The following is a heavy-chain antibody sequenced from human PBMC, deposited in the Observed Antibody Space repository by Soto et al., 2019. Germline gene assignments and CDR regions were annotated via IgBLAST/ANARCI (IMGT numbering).Heavy chain of an antibody. J-gene: IGHJ6*02. Sequence: ASVKVSCKASGYSFTDYHIHWVRQAPGQGLEWLGRINPKSGGTSTAQKFQGWVTMTRDRSISTVYMELTRLRSDDTAVYFCARGHSTECSNGVCSFFYNHEMDVWGQ. CDR3: ARGHSTECSNGVCSFFYNHEMDV. CDR2: INPKSGGT. CDR1: GYSFTDYH. V-gene: IGHV1-2*04. D-gene: IGHD2-8*01.